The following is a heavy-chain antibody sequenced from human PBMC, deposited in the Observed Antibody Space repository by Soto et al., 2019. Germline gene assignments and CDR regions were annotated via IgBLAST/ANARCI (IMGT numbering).Heavy chain of an antibody. D-gene: IGHD3-10*01. V-gene: IGHV3-15*01. CDR2: IKSKTDGGTT. J-gene: IGHJ6*01. Sequence: LRLSCAASGFTFSNAWMSWVRQAPGKGLEWVGRIKSKTDGGTTDYAAPVKGRFTISRDDSKNTLYLQMNSLKTEDTAVYCCTTRGMASACYYGMGVWGRGPTVAVSS. CDR3: TTRGMASACYYGMGV. CDR1: GFTFSNAW.